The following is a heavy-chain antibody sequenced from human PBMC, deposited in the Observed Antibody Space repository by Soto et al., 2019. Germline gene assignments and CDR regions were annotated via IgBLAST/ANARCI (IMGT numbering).Heavy chain of an antibody. CDR3: ARLFIAAAGTYYGMDV. CDR2: IYYSGST. D-gene: IGHD6-13*01. J-gene: IGHJ6*02. Sequence: SSETLSLTCTVSGGSISSISYYWGWIRQPPGKGLEWIGSIYYSGSTYYNPSLKSRVTISVDTSKNQFSLKLSSVTAADTAVYYCARLFIAAAGTYYGMDVWGQGTTVTVSS. CDR1: GGSISSISYY. V-gene: IGHV4-39*01.